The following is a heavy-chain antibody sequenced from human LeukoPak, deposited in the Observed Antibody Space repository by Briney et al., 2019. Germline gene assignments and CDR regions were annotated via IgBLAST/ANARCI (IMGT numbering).Heavy chain of an antibody. CDR1: GGTFSSYA. J-gene: IGHJ4*02. D-gene: IGHD4-23*01. CDR3: ASSPYGGNRIDY. V-gene: IGHV3-23*01. Sequence: SCKASGGTFSSYAISWVRQAPGKGLEWVSAISGSGGDTYYADSVKGRFTISRDNAKSTLYLQMNSLRAEDTAVYYCASSPYGGNRIDYWGQGTLVTVSS. CDR2: ISGSGGDT.